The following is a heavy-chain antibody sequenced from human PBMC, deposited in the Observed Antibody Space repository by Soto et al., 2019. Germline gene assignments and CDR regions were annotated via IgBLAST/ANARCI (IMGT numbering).Heavy chain of an antibody. CDR2: MNPNSGNT. CDR1: GYTFTSYD. D-gene: IGHD3-3*01. J-gene: IGHJ3*02. CDR3: ARYLGMERLLWSHDALDI. V-gene: IGHV1-8*01. Sequence: ASVKVSCKASGYTFTSYDINWVRQATGQGLEWMGWMNPNSGNTGYAQKFQGRVTMTRNTSISTAYMELSSLRSEDTAVYYCARYLGMERLLWSHDALDIWGQGTMVTVSS.